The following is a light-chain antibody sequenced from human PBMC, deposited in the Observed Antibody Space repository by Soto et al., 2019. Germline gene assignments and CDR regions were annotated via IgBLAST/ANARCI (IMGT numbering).Light chain of an antibody. CDR1: QSVRNY. CDR2: DAS. J-gene: IGKJ1*01. V-gene: IGKV3-11*01. CDR3: QQRDDWPPWT. Sequence: EIVLTQSPATLSLSPGERATLSCRASQSVRNYLAWYQQRPGQAPRLLIYDASNRATGIPARFSGSGSGTDFTLTISSLEPEDFAVYYCQQRDDWPPWTFGQGTKVDI.